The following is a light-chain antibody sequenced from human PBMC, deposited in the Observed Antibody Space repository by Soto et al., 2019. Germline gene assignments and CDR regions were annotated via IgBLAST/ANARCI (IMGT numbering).Light chain of an antibody. CDR3: AAWDDSLNGYV. CDR1: SSNIGSNT. V-gene: IGLV1-44*01. Sequence: QSVLTQPPSPSGTPGQRVTISCSGSSSNIGSNTVNWYQQLPGTAPKLLIYSNNQRPSGVPDRFSASKSGTSASLAISGLQAEDEADYYCAAWDDSLNGYVFGTGTKLTVL. CDR2: SNN. J-gene: IGLJ1*01.